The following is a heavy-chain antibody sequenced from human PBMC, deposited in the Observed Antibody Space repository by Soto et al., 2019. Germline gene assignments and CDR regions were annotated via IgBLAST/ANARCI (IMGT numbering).Heavy chain of an antibody. CDR3: AREMAGLGGEYDY. CDR2: ISGSSGNA. D-gene: IGHD3-16*01. Sequence: QVQLVQSGAEVKNPAASVKVSCKTSGYTFTKYGVGWVRQAPGQGLEWMGWISGSSGNANYAEKGQGRITLTTDTSTSTAYIELRSLRSDDTAVYYCAREMAGLGGEYDYWGQGTLVTVSS. J-gene: IGHJ4*02. V-gene: IGHV1-18*01. CDR1: GYTFTKYG.